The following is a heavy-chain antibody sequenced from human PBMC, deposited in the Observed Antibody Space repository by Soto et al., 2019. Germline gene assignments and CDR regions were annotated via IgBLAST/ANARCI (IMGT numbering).Heavy chain of an antibody. V-gene: IGHV1-69*13. D-gene: IGHD3-22*01. CDR1: GGTFSSYA. J-gene: IGHJ6*02. CDR3: ARAGSPYDSSGYPKAYYYYYGMDV. Sequence: ASVKVSCKASGGTFSSYAISWVRQAPGQGLEWMGGIIPIFGTANYAQKFQGRVTITADESTSTAYMELSSLRSEDTAVYYCARAGSPYDSSGYPKAYYYYYGMDVWGQGTTVTVAS. CDR2: IIPIFGTA.